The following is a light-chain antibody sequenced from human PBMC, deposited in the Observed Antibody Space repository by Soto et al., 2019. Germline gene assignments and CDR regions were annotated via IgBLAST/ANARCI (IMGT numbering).Light chain of an antibody. CDR2: EVS. CDR1: SSDVGNYKY. V-gene: IGLV2-14*01. CDR3: FSYSSSGTYV. J-gene: IGLJ1*01. Sequence: QSALTQPASVSGSPGQSITISCTGTSSDVGNYKYVSWYQQHPGKAPKLMIYEVSNRPSGVSNRFSCSKSGNTASLTISGLQAEDETDYYCFSYSSSGTYVFGTGTKLTVL.